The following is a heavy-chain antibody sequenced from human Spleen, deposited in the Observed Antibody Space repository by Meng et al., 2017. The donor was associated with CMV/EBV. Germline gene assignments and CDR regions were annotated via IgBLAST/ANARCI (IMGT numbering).Heavy chain of an antibody. CDR1: GFSLSTRGMR. V-gene: IGHV2-70D*14. J-gene: IGHJ6*02. CDR3: ARSSHYYGSGYYGMDV. D-gene: IGHD3-10*01. Sequence: SGPTLVKPTQTLTLTCTFSGFSLSTRGMRVSWIRQPPGKALEWLARIDWDDDKFYSTSLKTRLTISKDTSKNQVVLTMTNMDPVDTATYYCARSSHYYGSGYYGMDVWGQGTTVTVSS. CDR2: IDWDDDK.